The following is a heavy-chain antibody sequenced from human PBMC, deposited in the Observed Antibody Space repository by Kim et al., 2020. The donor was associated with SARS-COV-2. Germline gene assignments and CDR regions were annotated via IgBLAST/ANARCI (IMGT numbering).Heavy chain of an antibody. J-gene: IGHJ4*02. D-gene: IGHD4-17*01. V-gene: IGHV4-59*01. CDR3: ARGDGDYPSN. CDR2: IYYSGNT. Sequence: SETLSLTCTVSGGSISSYYWSWIRQPPGKGLEWIGYIYYSGNTNYNPSLKSRVTISVDTSKNQFSLKLSSLTAADTAVYYCARGDGDYPSNWGQGTLVTV. CDR1: GGSISSYY.